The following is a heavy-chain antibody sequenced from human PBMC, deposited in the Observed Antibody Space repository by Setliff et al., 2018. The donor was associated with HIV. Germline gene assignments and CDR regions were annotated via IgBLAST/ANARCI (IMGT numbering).Heavy chain of an antibody. D-gene: IGHD3-10*01. Sequence: SETLSLTCTVSGVPISSYHWSWIRHRAGKGLEWIGHIYASGSTKYNPSLESRVTMSVDTSRTQFSLKLRSVTAADTAVYYCARVGASGVPSTMDYYYYMDVWGKGTTVTVS. V-gene: IGHV4-4*07. CDR1: GVPISSYH. CDR2: IYASGST. CDR3: ARVGASGVPSTMDYYYYMDV. J-gene: IGHJ6*03.